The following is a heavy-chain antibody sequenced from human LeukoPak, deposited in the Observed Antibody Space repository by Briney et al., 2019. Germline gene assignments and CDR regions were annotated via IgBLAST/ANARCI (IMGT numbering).Heavy chain of an antibody. CDR1: GFTFSSFA. CDR3: ASGSGWTFEY. J-gene: IGHJ4*02. CDR2: IKEDGSEK. V-gene: IGHV3-7*01. Sequence: GGSLRLSCAASGFTFSSFAMTWVRQAPGKGREWVAIIKEDGSEKLYVDSVKGRFTISRDNAKNSLYLQMDNLRAEDTAVYYCASGSGWTFEYWGQGTQVTVSS. D-gene: IGHD6-19*01.